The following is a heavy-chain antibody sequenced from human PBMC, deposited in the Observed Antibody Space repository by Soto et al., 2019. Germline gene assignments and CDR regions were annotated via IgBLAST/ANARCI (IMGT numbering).Heavy chain of an antibody. J-gene: IGHJ5*02. CDR2: ISGSGGST. D-gene: IGHD3-3*01. V-gene: IGHV3-23*01. CDR3: AKEDLKYVFWSGNNWFDP. Sequence: GESLKISCAASGFTFSSYAMSWVRQAPGKGLEWVSAISGSGGSTYYADSVKGRFTISRDNSKNTLYLQMNSLRAEDTAVYYCAKEDLKYVFWSGNNWFDPWGQGTLVTVSS. CDR1: GFTFSSYA.